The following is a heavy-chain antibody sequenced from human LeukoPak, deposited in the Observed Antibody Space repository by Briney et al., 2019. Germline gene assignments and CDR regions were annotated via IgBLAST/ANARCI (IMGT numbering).Heavy chain of an antibody. Sequence: SETLSLTCTVSGDSISSTTYYWGCIRQPPGKGLEWIGSIYYRGNTYYNSSLKSRVTISVDTSKNQFSLKLSSVTAADTAVYYCARLYSGTRPPDYWGQGTLVTVSS. CDR2: IYYRGNT. D-gene: IGHD6-6*01. J-gene: IGHJ4*02. V-gene: IGHV4-39*01. CDR3: ARLYSGTRPPDY. CDR1: GDSISSTTYY.